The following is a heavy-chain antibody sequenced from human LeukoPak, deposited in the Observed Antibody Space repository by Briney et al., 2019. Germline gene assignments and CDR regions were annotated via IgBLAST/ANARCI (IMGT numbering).Heavy chain of an antibody. CDR1: GGSISSYY. CDR3: ARGRTYYYDSSGYYYAGRYFDY. J-gene: IGHJ4*02. V-gene: IGHV4-59*12. Sequence: PSETLSLTCTVSGGSISSYYWSWIRQPPGKGLEWIGYIYYSGSTNYNPPLKSRVTISVDTSKNQFSLKLSSVTAADTAVYYCARGRTYYYDSSGYYYAGRYFDYWGQGTLVTVSS. D-gene: IGHD3-22*01. CDR2: IYYSGST.